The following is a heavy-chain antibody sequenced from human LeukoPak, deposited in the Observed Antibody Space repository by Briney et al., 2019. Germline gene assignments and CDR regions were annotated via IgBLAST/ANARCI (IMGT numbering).Heavy chain of an antibody. CDR3: ARDKGRAYSYGYVDY. J-gene: IGHJ4*02. CDR2: ISPYNGNT. CDR1: GYTFTTFG. D-gene: IGHD5-18*01. Sequence: ASVKVQCKTSGYTFTTFGINWVRQAPGQGLEWMGWISPYNGNTNYAQKLQGRVTMTTDTSTNTAYMELRSLRSDDTAVYYCARDKGRAYSYGYVDYWGQGTLVTVS. V-gene: IGHV1-18*01.